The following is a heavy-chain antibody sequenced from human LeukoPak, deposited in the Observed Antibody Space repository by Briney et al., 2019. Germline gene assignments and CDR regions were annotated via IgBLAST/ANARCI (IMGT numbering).Heavy chain of an antibody. D-gene: IGHD2-15*01. J-gene: IGHJ3*02. Sequence: AGGSLRLSCAASGFTFDDYAMHWVRHAPGKGLEWVSGISWNSGSIGYADSVKGRFTISRDNAKNSLYLQMNSLRAEDTALYYCAKDISRLRTLLVGGSLAFDIWGQGTMVTVSS. V-gene: IGHV3-9*01. CDR1: GFTFDDYA. CDR3: AKDISRLRTLLVGGSLAFDI. CDR2: ISWNSGSI.